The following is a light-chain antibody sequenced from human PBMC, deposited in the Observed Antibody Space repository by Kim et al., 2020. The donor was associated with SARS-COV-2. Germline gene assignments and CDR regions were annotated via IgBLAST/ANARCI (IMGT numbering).Light chain of an antibody. V-gene: IGLV3-9*01. J-gene: IGLJ3*02. Sequence: SHELTQPLSVSVALGQTARITCGGNNIVTKNVHWYQQKPGQAPVLVMYRDTNRPSGIPERFSGSNSGNTATLTISRAQAGDEADYYCQVWDSSTWVFGGGTQLTVL. CDR1: NIVTKN. CDR3: QVWDSSTWV. CDR2: RDT.